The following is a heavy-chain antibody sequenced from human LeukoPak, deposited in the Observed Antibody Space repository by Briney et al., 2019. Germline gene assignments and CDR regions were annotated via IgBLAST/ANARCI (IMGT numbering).Heavy chain of an antibody. CDR2: ISSSGNAI. J-gene: IGHJ4*02. CDR1: GFTFSDYY. V-gene: IGHV3-11*04. Sequence: GGSLRLSCAASGFTFSDYYMSWIRQAPGKGLEWISYISSSGNAIFYSDSVKGRFTISRDNAKNSLHLQMNSLRVEDTAVYYCVRGGGRGDYNERYYFDYWGQGTLVTVSS. CDR3: VRGGGRGDYNERYYFDY. D-gene: IGHD3-22*01.